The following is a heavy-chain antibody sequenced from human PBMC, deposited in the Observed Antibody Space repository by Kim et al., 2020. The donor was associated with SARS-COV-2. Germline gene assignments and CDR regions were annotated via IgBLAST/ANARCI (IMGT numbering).Heavy chain of an antibody. CDR3: ARAMTINRGAVDI. V-gene: IGHV3-20*02. CDR1: GFTFDDYG. CDR2: INWDGGST. Sequence: GGSLRLSFAASGFTFDDYGMSWVRQAPGKGLEWVSGINWDGGSTGYADSVKGRFTISRDNAKNSLYLQMNSLRAEDTALYHCARAMTINRGAVDIWGPGTMVTVSS. J-gene: IGHJ3*02.